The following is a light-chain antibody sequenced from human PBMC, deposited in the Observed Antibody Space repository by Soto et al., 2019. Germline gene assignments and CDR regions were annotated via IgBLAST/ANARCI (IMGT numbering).Light chain of an antibody. V-gene: IGKV3-15*01. CDR2: GAY. CDR1: QSVSSN. Sequence: IVMTQSPATLSVSPGERATLSCRASQSVSSNLTWYQHKPGQAPRLLIYGAYTRATGIPARFSGSGSGTEFTLISGSLQSEDFAVYYCQQYDFRPTFGGGTKVEIK. J-gene: IGKJ4*01. CDR3: QQYDFRPT.